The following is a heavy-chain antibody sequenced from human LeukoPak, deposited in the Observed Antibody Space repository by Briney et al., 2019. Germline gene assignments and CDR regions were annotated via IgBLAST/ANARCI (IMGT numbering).Heavy chain of an antibody. J-gene: IGHJ4*02. V-gene: IGHV3-30*02. Sequence: GGSLRLSCAASGFTFSSYGMHWVRQAPGKGLEWVAFIRYDGSNKYYADSVKGRFTVSRDNSKNTLYLQMNSLRAEDTALYYCAKDYDDKFDSWDQGTLVTVSS. CDR2: IRYDGSNK. CDR1: GFTFSSYG. D-gene: IGHD3-9*01. CDR3: AKDYDDKFDS.